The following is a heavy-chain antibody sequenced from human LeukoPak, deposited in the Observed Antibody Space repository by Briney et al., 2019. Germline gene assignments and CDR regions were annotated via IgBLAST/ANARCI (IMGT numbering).Heavy chain of an antibody. D-gene: IGHD2-2*01. J-gene: IGHJ6*03. CDR1: GFTFSSYS. CDR2: IYSGGST. V-gene: IGHV3-66*01. Sequence: GGSLRLSCAASGFTFSSYSMSWVRQAPGKGLEWVSLIYSGGSTYYADSVKGRFTISRDNSKNTLYLQMNSLRAEDAAVYYCARGPVVPALFSMDVWGKGTTVTMSS. CDR3: ARGPVVPALFSMDV.